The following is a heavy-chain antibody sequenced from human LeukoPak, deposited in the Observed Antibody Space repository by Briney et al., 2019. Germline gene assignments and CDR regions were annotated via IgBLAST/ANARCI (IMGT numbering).Heavy chain of an antibody. V-gene: IGHV1-18*01. J-gene: IGHJ6*03. CDR2: INAYNGNT. D-gene: IGHD6-6*01. CDR3: ARDIGSSSFQEGYHYYYMDV. Sequence: ASVKVSCKASGYTFTSYGFSWVRQAPGQGLQWMGWINAYNGNTHYAQNLQGRVSMTTDTSTSTVYMHLRSLRSDDTAVYYCARDIGSSSFQEGYHYYYMDVWGEGTTVTVSS. CDR1: GYTFTSYG.